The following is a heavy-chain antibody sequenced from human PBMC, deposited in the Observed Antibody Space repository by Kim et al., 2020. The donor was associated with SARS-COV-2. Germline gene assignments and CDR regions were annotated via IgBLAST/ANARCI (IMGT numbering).Heavy chain of an antibody. J-gene: IGHJ4*02. Sequence: ASVKVSCKASGYTFTGYYMHWVRQAPGQGLEWMGWINPNSGGTNYAQKFQGWVTMTRDTSISTAYMELSRLRSDDTAVYYCAGDSYVGAAAAPGGYFDYWGQGTLVTVSS. V-gene: IGHV1-2*04. CDR3: AGDSYVGAAAAPGGYFDY. CDR2: INPNSGGT. CDR1: GYTFTGYY. D-gene: IGHD6-13*01.